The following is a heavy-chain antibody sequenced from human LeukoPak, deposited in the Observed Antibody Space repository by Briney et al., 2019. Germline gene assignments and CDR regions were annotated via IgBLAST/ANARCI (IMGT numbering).Heavy chain of an antibody. CDR2: IYYSGST. Sequence: SETLSLTCAVSGGSISSSSYHWGWIRQPPGKGLEWIGTIYYSGSTYYNPSLKSRVTISVDTSKNQFSLKLSSVTAADTAVYCCARRAVVTGFDPWGQGTPVTVSS. D-gene: IGHD4-23*01. J-gene: IGHJ5*02. V-gene: IGHV4-39*01. CDR1: GGSISSSSYH. CDR3: ARRAVVTGFDP.